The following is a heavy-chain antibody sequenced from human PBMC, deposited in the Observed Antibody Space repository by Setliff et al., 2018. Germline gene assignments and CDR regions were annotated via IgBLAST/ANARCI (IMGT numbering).Heavy chain of an antibody. CDR2: VNTDGSGT. CDR1: TFTFSKYA. Sequence: PGGSLRLSCVASTFTFSKYAVTWVRQAPGKGLEWVAHVNTDGSGTHYADSVKGRFTISRDNAKDTLHLQMNSLRVDDTAVYYCARDGDGEFDFWGQGTTVTVSS. J-gene: IGHJ3*01. D-gene: IGHD4-17*01. CDR3: ARDGDGEFDF. V-gene: IGHV3-74*01.